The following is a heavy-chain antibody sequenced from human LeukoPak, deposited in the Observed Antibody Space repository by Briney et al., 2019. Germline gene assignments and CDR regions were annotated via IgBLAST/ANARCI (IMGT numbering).Heavy chain of an antibody. CDR2: INHNSGCT. CDR3: ARDLGVVVPAD. CDR1: GYTFTGYY. Sequence: ASVKVSCKASGYTFTGYYMHWVRQDPRQGLEWMGRINHNSGCTNYAQKFQGRITMTRDTSISTAYMKRSRLRSDDTAVYYCARDLGVVVPADWGQGTLVTVSS. J-gene: IGHJ4*02. D-gene: IGHD2-2*01. V-gene: IGHV1-2*06.